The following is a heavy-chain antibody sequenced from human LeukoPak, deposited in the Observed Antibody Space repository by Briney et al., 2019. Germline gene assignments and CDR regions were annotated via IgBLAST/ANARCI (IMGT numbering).Heavy chain of an antibody. CDR1: GFTFSSYW. Sequence: GGSLRLSCAASGFTFSSYWMHWVRQVPGKELEWVSGISGGGDNTYYADSVKGRFTISRDNSKNTLYVQVNSLGTEDTAAYYCAKGSYYDSSGSFYFDYWGQGTLVTVSS. V-gene: IGHV3-23*01. CDR3: AKGSYYDSSGSFYFDY. J-gene: IGHJ4*02. D-gene: IGHD3-22*01. CDR2: ISGGGDNT.